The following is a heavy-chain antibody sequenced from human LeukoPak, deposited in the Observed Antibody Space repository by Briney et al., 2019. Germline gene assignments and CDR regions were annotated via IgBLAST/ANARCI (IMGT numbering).Heavy chain of an antibody. J-gene: IGHJ5*02. D-gene: IGHD6-13*01. V-gene: IGHV4-34*01. Sequence: SETLSLTCAVYGGSFSGYYWSWIRQPPGKGLEWIGEINHSGSTNYNPSLKSRVTISVDTSKNQFSLKLSSVTAADTAVYYCARVEGIAASQRFDPWGQGTLVTVSS. CDR1: GGSFSGYY. CDR3: ARVEGIAASQRFDP. CDR2: INHSGST.